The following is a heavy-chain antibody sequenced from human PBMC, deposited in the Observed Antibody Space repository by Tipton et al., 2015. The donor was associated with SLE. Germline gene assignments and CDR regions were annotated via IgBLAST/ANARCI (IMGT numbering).Heavy chain of an antibody. CDR2: LIPIFGTA. CDR3: ARALGSGTYWDYFDY. V-gene: IGHV1-69*18. CDR1: GGTFSSYA. Sequence: QVQLVQSGAEVKKPGSSVKVFCKASGGTFSSYAISWVRQAPGQGLEWMGRLIPIFGTATYAQRFQGRVTITADESTSTAYMEMSSLASDDTAVYYCARALGSGTYWDYFDYWGQGTLVTVSS. J-gene: IGHJ4*02. D-gene: IGHD1-26*01.